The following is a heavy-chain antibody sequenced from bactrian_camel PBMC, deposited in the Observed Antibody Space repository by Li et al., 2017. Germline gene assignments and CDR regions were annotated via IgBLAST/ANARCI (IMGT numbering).Heavy chain of an antibody. Sequence: HVQLVESGGGSVQAGGSLRLSCVASGYMSSTYSMAWFRQAPGKEREEVGIARTYSDTTSYGDPVKGRFTIVVDNAKNTLYLQMDSLKPEDTATYYCAADFWKKRIPSGSDSWNPPYTGQGTQVTVS. J-gene: IGHJ4*01. V-gene: IGHV3S54*01. CDR2: ARTYSDTT. CDR1: GYMSSTYS. D-gene: IGHD2*01.